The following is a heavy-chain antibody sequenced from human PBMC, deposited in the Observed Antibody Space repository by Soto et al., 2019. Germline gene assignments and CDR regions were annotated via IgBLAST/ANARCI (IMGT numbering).Heavy chain of an antibody. D-gene: IGHD3-10*01. CDR1: GYSFTSYW. Sequence: GEALKISCRGSGYSFTSYWISWVRQMPGKGREWMGRIDPRDSYTNYSPSFQGHVTISADKSISTAYLQWSSLKASDTAMYYCARLDYYGSGSYFREAIDPWGQGTLVTVSS. J-gene: IGHJ5*02. CDR2: IDPRDSYT. V-gene: IGHV5-10-1*01. CDR3: ARLDYYGSGSYFREAIDP.